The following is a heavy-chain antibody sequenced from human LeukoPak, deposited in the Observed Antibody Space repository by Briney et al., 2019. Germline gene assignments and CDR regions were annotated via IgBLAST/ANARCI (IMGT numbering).Heavy chain of an antibody. J-gene: IGHJ4*02. CDR1: GLTFSNYA. CDR2: ISGTGDST. V-gene: IGHV3-23*01. Sequence: GGSLRLSRAPSGLTFSNYAMNWVRQPPGKGVEWVSAISGTGDSTYYADSLKGRFTISRDNSKNTLYLQMNSLRAEDTAIYYCAKLRSATCYRPIDHWGQGTLVTVSS. CDR3: AKLRSATCYRPIDH. D-gene: IGHD2-2*01.